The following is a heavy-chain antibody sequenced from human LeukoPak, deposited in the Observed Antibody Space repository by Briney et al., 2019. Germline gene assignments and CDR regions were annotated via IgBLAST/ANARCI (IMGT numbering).Heavy chain of an antibody. CDR1: GFTFSSNH. CDR3: AREAVAVAGHFDY. J-gene: IGHJ4*02. V-gene: IGHV3-53*01. Sequence: PGGSLRLSCAASGFTFSSNHMSWVRQAPGKGLEWVSVVYSGGRTYYADSVKDRFTISKDNSKNTLYLQMNSLRAEDTAMYYCAREAVAVAGHFDYWGQGTLVTVSS. D-gene: IGHD6-19*01. CDR2: VYSGGRT.